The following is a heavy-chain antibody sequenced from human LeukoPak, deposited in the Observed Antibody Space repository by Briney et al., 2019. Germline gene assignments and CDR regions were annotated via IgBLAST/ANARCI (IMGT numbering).Heavy chain of an antibody. Sequence: ASVKVSCKASGYTFTSYGISWVRQAPGQGLEWMGWISAYNGNTNYAQKLQGRVTMTRDTSISTAYMELSRLRSDDTAVYYCARECSGASCYAGDYWGQGTLVTVSS. V-gene: IGHV1-18*01. CDR2: ISAYNGNT. CDR1: GYTFTSYG. J-gene: IGHJ4*02. D-gene: IGHD2-15*01. CDR3: ARECSGASCYAGDY.